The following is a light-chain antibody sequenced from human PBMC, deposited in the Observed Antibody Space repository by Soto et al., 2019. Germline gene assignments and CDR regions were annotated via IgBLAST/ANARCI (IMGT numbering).Light chain of an antibody. CDR1: QYINTR. J-gene: IGKJ1*01. CDR2: HTS. Sequence: EIVLTQSPATLSSVPADRVTLSCRASQYINTRLAWYQHSPGQAPRLLIYHTSIRAAGIPARFSASGSGADFTLTISDVQPEDFALYYCHQRQSWPRTFGQVTNVDIK. V-gene: IGKV3-11*01. CDR3: HQRQSWPRT.